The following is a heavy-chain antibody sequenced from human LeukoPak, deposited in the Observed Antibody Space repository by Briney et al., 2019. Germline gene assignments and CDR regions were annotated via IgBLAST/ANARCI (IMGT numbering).Heavy chain of an antibody. Sequence: PGGSLRLSCAASGFTFSSYAMNWVRQAPGKGLEWLSGISGSGGTYYADSVKGRFTISRDNSKSTLYLQMNSLRAEDTAVYHCAKGLRDFDWLLPDFDYWGQGTLVTVSS. J-gene: IGHJ4*02. D-gene: IGHD3-9*01. V-gene: IGHV3-23*01. CDR2: ISGSGGT. CDR1: GFTFSSYA. CDR3: AKGLRDFDWLLPDFDY.